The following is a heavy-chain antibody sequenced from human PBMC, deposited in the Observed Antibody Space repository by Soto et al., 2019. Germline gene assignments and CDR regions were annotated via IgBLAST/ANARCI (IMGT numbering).Heavy chain of an antibody. V-gene: IGHV4-39*01. CDR1: GGSISSSSYY. J-gene: IGHJ4*02. CDR3: VRPARTSGWSWFFDY. Sequence: QLHLQESGPGLVKPSETLSLTCTVSGGSISSSSYYWGWIRQSPGRGLEWIGSIYHTGNIYYNPSLRVRATIFVDTSKNQFSLRLSSVTAADTALYYCVRPARTSGWSWFFDYWGQGTLVTVSS. D-gene: IGHD6-19*01. CDR2: IYHTGNI.